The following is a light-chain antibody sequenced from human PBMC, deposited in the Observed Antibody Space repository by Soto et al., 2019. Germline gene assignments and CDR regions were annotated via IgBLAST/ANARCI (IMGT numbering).Light chain of an antibody. Sequence: QSALTQPASVSGSPGQSITISCTGTSNDVGGYNFVSWYQQLPGKAPKLIIYEVTNRPSGISNRFSGSKSGNTASLTISGLLAEDEADYYCSSYTSVRGVFGGGTKLTVL. CDR1: SNDVGGYNF. J-gene: IGLJ3*02. CDR2: EVT. CDR3: SSYTSVRGV. V-gene: IGLV2-14*01.